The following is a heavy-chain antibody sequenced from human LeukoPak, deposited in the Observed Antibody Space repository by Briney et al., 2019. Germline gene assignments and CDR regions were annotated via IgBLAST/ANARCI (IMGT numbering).Heavy chain of an antibody. CDR1: GFTFSSYA. D-gene: IGHD3-3*01. Sequence: PGGALRLSCAASGFTFSSYAMSWVRQAPGKGLEWVSAISGSGGSTYYADSVKGRFTISRDNSKNTLYLQMNNLRAEDTAVYYCAGDFWSGYPVDYWGQGTLVTVSS. V-gene: IGHV3-23*01. CDR3: AGDFWSGYPVDY. J-gene: IGHJ4*02. CDR2: ISGSGGST.